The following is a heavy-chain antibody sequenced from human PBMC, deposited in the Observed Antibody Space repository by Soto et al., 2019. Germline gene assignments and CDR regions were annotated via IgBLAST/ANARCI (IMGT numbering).Heavy chain of an antibody. V-gene: IGHV4-34*01. CDR1: GGSFSGYY. CDR3: ARASPYCSGGSCYYFDY. Sequence: QVQLQQWGAGLLKPSETLSLTCAVYGGSFSGYYWSWIRQPPGKGLEWLGEINHSGSTNYNPSLKSRVTISVDTSKNQFSLKLSSVTAADTAVYYCARASPYCSGGSCYYFDYWGQGTLVTVSS. J-gene: IGHJ4*02. CDR2: INHSGST. D-gene: IGHD2-15*01.